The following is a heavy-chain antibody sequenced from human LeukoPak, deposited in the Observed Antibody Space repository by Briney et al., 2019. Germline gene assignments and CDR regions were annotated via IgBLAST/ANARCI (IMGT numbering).Heavy chain of an antibody. CDR3: ARGPHYAIFGVVKPSGAFDI. CDR2: IYTSGST. D-gene: IGHD3-3*01. CDR1: GGSISSGSYY. Sequence: SQTLSLTCTVSGGSISSGSYYWSWIRQPAGKGLEWIGRIYTSGSTNYNPSLKSRVTISVDTSKNQFSLKLSSVTAADTAVYYCARGPHYAIFGVVKPSGAFDIWGQGAMVTVSS. V-gene: IGHV4-61*02. J-gene: IGHJ3*02.